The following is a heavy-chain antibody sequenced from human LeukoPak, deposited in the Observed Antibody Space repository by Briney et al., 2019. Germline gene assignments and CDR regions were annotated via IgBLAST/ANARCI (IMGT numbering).Heavy chain of an antibody. CDR3: ARDPVSGYCTNGVCYG. D-gene: IGHD2-8*01. CDR2: IIPIFGTA. V-gene: IGHV1-69*06. Sequence: SVKVSCKASGGTFSSYAISWVRQAPGQGLEWMGGIIPIFGTANCAQKFQGRVTITADKSTSTAYMELSSLRSEDTAVYYCARDPVSGYCTNGVCYGWGQGTLVTVSS. J-gene: IGHJ4*02. CDR1: GGTFSSYA.